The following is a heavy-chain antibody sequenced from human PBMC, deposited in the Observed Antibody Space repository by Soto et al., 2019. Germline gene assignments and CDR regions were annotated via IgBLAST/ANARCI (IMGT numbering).Heavy chain of an antibody. D-gene: IGHD3-22*01. Sequence: GGSLRLSCAASGFTFSDYWMHWVRQAPGKGLEWVSRIKRDGSTTNYADSVKGRFTISRDNAKNTLYLEMNSLRVEDTAVYYCARDYSSSRYYGMDVWAQGTTVTVSS. CDR2: IKRDGSTT. V-gene: IGHV3-74*01. CDR3: ARDYSSSRYYGMDV. J-gene: IGHJ6*02. CDR1: GFTFSDYW.